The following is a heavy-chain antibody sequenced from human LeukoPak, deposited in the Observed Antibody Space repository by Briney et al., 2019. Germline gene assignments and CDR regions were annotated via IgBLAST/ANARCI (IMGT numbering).Heavy chain of an antibody. J-gene: IGHJ4*02. CDR1: GGSISSNNW. V-gene: IGHV4-4*02. D-gene: IGHD6-13*01. Sequence: PSETLSLTCAVSGGSISSNNWWSWVRQPPGKGLEWIGEIFHSGSTNYNPSLKSRVTISVDKSKNQFSLKLNSVTAADTAVYYCARAELRGSVWYPYWGQGTLVTVSS. CDR3: ARAELRGSVWYPY. CDR2: IFHSGST.